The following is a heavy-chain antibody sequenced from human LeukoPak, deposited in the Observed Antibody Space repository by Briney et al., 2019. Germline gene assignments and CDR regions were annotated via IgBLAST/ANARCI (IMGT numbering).Heavy chain of an antibody. CDR3: ARGPPRGPYSSSWYSWFDP. V-gene: IGHV3-21*01. J-gene: IGHJ5*02. Sequence: GGSLRLSCAASGFTFSSYSMNWVRQAPGKGLEWVSSISSSSSYIYYADLVKGRFTISRDNAKNSLYLQMNSLRAEDTAVYYCARGPPRGPYSSSWYSWFDPWGQGTLVTVSS. CDR1: GFTFSSYS. CDR2: ISSSSSYI. D-gene: IGHD6-13*01.